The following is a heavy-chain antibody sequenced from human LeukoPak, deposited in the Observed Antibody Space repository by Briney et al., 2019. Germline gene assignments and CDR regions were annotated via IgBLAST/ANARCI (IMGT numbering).Heavy chain of an antibody. V-gene: IGHV1-69*05. CDR2: IIPIFGTA. D-gene: IGHD3-22*01. Sequence: GASVKVSCKASGGTFSSYAISWVRQAPGQGLEWMGRIIPIFGTANYAQKFQGRVTITTDESTSTAYMELGSLRSEDTAVYYCARDKGSGSSGYFFFDYWGQGTLVTVSS. J-gene: IGHJ4*02. CDR3: ARDKGSGSSGYFFFDY. CDR1: GGTFSSYA.